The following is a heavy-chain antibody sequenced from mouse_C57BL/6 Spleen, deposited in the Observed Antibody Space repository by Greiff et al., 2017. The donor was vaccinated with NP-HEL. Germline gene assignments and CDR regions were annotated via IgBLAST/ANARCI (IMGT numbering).Heavy chain of an antibody. J-gene: IGHJ2*01. D-gene: IGHD1-1*01. CDR1: GYTFTSYW. CDR3: ARRHYYGSSNGYFDY. CDR2: IDPSDSYT. V-gene: IGHV1-50*01. Sequence: QVQLKQPGAELVKPGASVKLSCKASGYTFTSYWMQWVKQRPGQGLEWIGEIDPSDSYTNYNQKFKGKATLTVDTSSSTAYMQLSSLTSEDSAVYYCARRHYYGSSNGYFDYWGQGTTLTVSS.